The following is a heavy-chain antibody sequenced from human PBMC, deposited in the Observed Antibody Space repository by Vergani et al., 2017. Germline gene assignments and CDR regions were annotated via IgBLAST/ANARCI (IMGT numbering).Heavy chain of an antibody. CDR3: ARGRRGMYRRLGGYEMDV. D-gene: IGHD3-10*01. CDR1: GGSFSVYS. J-gene: IGHJ6*04. V-gene: IGHV4-34*01. Sequence: QVQLQQWGAGLLKPSETLSLTCAVYGGSFSVYSWRWLRQPPGQGLEWIGEINHSGSTKDNPSLRIRVTISVDTSKNQFSLKLSSVTAADTAVYYCARGRRGMYRRLGGYEMDVWGKGTTVTVSS. CDR2: INHSGST.